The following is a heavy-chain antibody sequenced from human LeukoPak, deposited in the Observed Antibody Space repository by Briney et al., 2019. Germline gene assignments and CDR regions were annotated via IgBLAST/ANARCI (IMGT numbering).Heavy chain of an antibody. V-gene: IGHV3-30*03. Sequence: PGTSLRLSCVASGFSFSNHGMHWVRQVPGKGLEWVSVIASDGGAKFYADSVKGRFTLSRDNPKNMFFLQMNLLTVEDTAIYYCAREATWGQWYFDHWGQGTPVTVSS. D-gene: IGHD6-19*01. CDR2: IASDGGAK. CDR1: GFSFSNHG. J-gene: IGHJ4*02. CDR3: AREATWGQWYFDH.